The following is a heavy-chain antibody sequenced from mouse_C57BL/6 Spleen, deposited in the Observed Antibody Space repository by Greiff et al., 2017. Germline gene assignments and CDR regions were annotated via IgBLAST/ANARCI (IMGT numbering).Heavy chain of an antibody. Sequence: QVQLMQSGAELVKPGASVKLSCTASGYTFTTYPIEWMKQNPGKSLEWIGNFHPYNDDTKYNEKFKGKATLTVEKSSSTVYLELSRLTSDDSAVYYCALATPYYAMDYWGQGTSVTVSS. CDR3: ALATPYYAMDY. CDR2: FHPYNDDT. J-gene: IGHJ4*01. CDR1: GYTFTTYP. V-gene: IGHV1-47*01. D-gene: IGHD6-1*01.